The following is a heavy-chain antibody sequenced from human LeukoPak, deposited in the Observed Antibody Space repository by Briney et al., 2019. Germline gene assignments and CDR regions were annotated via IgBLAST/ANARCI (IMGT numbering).Heavy chain of an antibody. CDR3: ARVVSPFGDFDY. D-gene: IGHD3-10*01. CDR2: IKQDGSEK. CDR1: GFTFSSYW. J-gene: IGHJ4*02. V-gene: IGHV3-7*01. Sequence: PGGSLRLSCVASGFTFSSYWMSWVRQAPGKGLEWVANIKQDGSEKYYVDSVKGRFTISRDNAKNSLYLQMNSLRAEDTAVYYCARVVSPFGDFDYWGQGTLVTVSS.